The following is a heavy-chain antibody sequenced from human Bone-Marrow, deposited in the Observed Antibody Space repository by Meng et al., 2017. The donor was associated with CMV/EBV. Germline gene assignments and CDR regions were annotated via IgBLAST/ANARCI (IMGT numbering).Heavy chain of an antibody. D-gene: IGHD2-2*02. J-gene: IGHJ6*02. Sequence: SETLSLTCTASGGSISSYYWSWIRQPPGKGLEWIGYIYYSGSTNYNPSLKSRVTISVDTSKNQFPLKLSSVTAADTAVYYCARDLWVPAAIPNYYYYYGMDVWGQGTTVTVSS. CDR3: ARDLWVPAAIPNYYYYYGMDV. CDR1: GGSISSYY. CDR2: IYYSGST. V-gene: IGHV4-59*01.